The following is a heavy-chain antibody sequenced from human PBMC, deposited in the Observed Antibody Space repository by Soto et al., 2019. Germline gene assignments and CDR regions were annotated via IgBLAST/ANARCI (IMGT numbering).Heavy chain of an antibody. D-gene: IGHD3-10*01. CDR3: ARHSTSAPKDY. CDR1: GYSFTTYW. Sequence: GESLKISCKGSGYSFTTYWIAWVRQMPGKGLEWVGVIYPGDSDTRYSPSFEGHVTISVDKSVSTAFLQWNSLKASDNAMNYCARHSTSAPKDYWGQGTLVTVSS. V-gene: IGHV5-51*01. J-gene: IGHJ4*01. CDR2: IYPGDSDT.